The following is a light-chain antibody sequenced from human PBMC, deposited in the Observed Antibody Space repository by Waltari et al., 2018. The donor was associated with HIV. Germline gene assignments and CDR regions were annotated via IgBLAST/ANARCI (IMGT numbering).Light chain of an antibody. CDR1: RSNIGSHT. CDR2: STN. CDR3: ATWDDSLNGHV. V-gene: IGLV1-44*01. Sequence: QSVLTQPPSASGTPGQRVTISCSGTRSNIGSHTVDWYQQLPGAAPKLLIYSTNQRPSGVPDRVSGSKSGTSASLAISGLQSEDEADYFCATWDDSLNGHVFGGGTKLTV. J-gene: IGLJ3*02.